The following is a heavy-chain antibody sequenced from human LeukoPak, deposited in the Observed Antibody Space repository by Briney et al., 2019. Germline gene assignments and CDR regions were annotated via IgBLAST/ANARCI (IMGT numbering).Heavy chain of an antibody. CDR1: GYTFTSYD. CDR3: TRGLVVLSATSWAFDI. Sequence: GASVKVSCKASGYTFTSYDINWVRQATGQGLEWMGWMNPNSDNTGYAQKFQARVSMTRNTSISTAYMELSSLRSEDTAVYYCTRGLVVLSATSWAFDIWGHGTMVTVSS. V-gene: IGHV1-8*01. D-gene: IGHD2-15*01. CDR2: MNPNSDNT. J-gene: IGHJ3*02.